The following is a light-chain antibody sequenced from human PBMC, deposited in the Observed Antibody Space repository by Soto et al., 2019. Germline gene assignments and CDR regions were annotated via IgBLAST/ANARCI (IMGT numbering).Light chain of an antibody. J-gene: IGLJ1*01. Sequence: QSVMTQPPSVSAAPGQKVTISCSGSSSNIGGNSVSWYQQLPETAPKLLIYDDNKRPSGIPDRFSGSKSGTSATLGITGFQTEDEADYYCGSWDSSLSAYVFGTGTKLTVL. CDR2: DDN. CDR1: SSNIGGNS. CDR3: GSWDSSLSAYV. V-gene: IGLV1-51*01.